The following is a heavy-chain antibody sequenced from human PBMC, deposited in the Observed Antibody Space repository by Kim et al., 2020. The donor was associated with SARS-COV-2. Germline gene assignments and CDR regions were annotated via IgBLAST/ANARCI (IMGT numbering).Heavy chain of an antibody. V-gene: IGHV4-39*01. D-gene: IGHD3-9*01. CDR2: IYYSGST. CDR1: GGSISSSSYY. Sequence: SETLSLTCTVSGGSISSSSYYWGWIRQPPGKGLEWIGSIYYSGSTYYNPSLKSRVTISVDTSKNQFSLKLSSVTAADTAVYYCARISGYYSPINWFDPWGQGTLVTVSS. J-gene: IGHJ5*02. CDR3: ARISGYYSPINWFDP.